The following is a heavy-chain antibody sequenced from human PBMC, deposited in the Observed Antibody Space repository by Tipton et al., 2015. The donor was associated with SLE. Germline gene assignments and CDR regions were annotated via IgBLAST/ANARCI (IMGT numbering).Heavy chain of an antibody. D-gene: IGHD5-12*01. CDR1: GDSLSGYY. J-gene: IGHJ4*02. CDR3: ARSIVATTPLPRL. Sequence: TLSLTCTVSGDSLSGYYWSWIRQPPGKGLEWIGEINHSGSTNYNPSLKSRVTMSLDTSKNRFSLKLSSVTAADTAVYYCARSIVATTPLPRLWGQGTLVTVSS. V-gene: IGHV4-34*01. CDR2: INHSGST.